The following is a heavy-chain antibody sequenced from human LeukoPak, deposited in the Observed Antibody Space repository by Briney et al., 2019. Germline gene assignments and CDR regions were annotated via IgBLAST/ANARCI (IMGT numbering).Heavy chain of an antibody. CDR2: IYYSGST. D-gene: IGHD3-22*01. J-gene: IGHJ4*02. CDR1: GGSISSYY. Sequence: SETLSLTCTVSGGSISSYYWSWIRQPPGKGLEWIGYIYYSGSTNYNPSLKSRVTISVDTSKNQFSLKLSSVTAADTAVYYCARGVVIHLIDYWGQGTLVTVSS. CDR3: ARGVVIHLIDY. V-gene: IGHV4-59*01.